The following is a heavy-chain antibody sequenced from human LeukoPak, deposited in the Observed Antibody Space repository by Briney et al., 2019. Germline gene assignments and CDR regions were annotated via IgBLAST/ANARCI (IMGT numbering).Heavy chain of an antibody. J-gene: IGHJ4*02. D-gene: IGHD5-18*01. CDR3: ATKRGYNYGLDY. Sequence: GGSLRLSCAASGFTVSSNYMSWVRQAPGKGLEWVSVTYSGGSTYYADSVKGRFTISRDNSKNTLYLQMNSLRAEDTAVYYCATKRGYNYGLDYWGQRTLVTVSS. CDR1: GFTVSSNY. CDR2: TYSGGST. V-gene: IGHV3-53*01.